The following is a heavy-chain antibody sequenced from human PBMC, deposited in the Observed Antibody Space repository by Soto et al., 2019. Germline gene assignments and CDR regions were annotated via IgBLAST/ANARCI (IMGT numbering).Heavy chain of an antibody. D-gene: IGHD6-6*01. J-gene: IGHJ6*02. CDR2: ISYDGSNK. V-gene: IGHV3-30*18. Sequence: GGSLRLSCAASGFTFSSYGMHWVRQAPGKGLEWVAVISYDGSNKYYADSVKGRFTISRDNSKNTLYLQMDSLRAEDTAVYYCAKDSSIAARRRYYYYGMDVWGQGTTVTVSS. CDR1: GFTFSSYG. CDR3: AKDSSIAARRRYYYYGMDV.